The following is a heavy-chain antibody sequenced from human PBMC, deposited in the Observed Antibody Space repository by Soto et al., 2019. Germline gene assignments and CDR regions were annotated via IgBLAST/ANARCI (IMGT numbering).Heavy chain of an antibody. CDR1: GGSISSGDYY. Sequence: LSETLSLTCTVSGGSISSGDYYWSWIRQPPGKGLEWIGYIYYSGSTYYNPSLKSRVTISVDTSKNQFSLKLSSVTAADTAVYYCARAPLDYSNYYYYYYGMDVWGQGTTVTVSS. V-gene: IGHV4-30-4*01. CDR2: IYYSGST. J-gene: IGHJ6*02. D-gene: IGHD4-4*01. CDR3: ARAPLDYSNYYYYYYGMDV.